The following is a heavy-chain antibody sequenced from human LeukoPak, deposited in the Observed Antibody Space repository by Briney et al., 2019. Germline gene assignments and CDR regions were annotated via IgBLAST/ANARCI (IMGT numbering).Heavy chain of an antibody. Sequence: PSETLSLTCTVSGGSISSGDYYWSWIRQPPGKGLEWIGYIYYSGSTYHNPSLKSRVTISVDTSKNQFSLKLSSVTAADTAVYYCARHLYSGYELDYWGQGTLVTVSS. CDR2: IYYSGST. J-gene: IGHJ4*02. CDR1: GGSISSGDYY. V-gene: IGHV4-30-4*08. D-gene: IGHD5-12*01. CDR3: ARHLYSGYELDY.